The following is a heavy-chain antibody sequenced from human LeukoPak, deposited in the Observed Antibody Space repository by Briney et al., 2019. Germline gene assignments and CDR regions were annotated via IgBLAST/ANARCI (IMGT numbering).Heavy chain of an antibody. D-gene: IGHD3-10*01. CDR3: VRDPHYYGSGNRGVFDY. V-gene: IGHV3-11*01. CDR1: GFTFSDYY. CDR2: ISSSGSTI. Sequence: GGSLRLSCAASGFTFSDYYMSWIRQAPGKGLEWVSYISSSGSTIYYADSVKGRFTISRDNAKNSPYLQMNSRRAEDTAVYYWVRDPHYYGSGNRGVFDYWGQGTLVTVSS. J-gene: IGHJ4*02.